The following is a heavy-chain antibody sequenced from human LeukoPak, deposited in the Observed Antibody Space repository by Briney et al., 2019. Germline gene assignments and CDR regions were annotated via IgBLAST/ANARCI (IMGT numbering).Heavy chain of an antibody. CDR1: GYTFTSYG. V-gene: IGHV1-18*01. CDR3: ARDVADARLLWFGEPLTEEYHFDY. D-gene: IGHD3-10*01. J-gene: IGHJ4*02. Sequence: GASVKVSCKASGYTFTSYGISWVRQAPGQGLEWMGWISAYNGNTNYAQKLQGRVTMTTDTSTSTAYMELRSLRSDDTAVYYCARDVADARLLWFGEPLTEEYHFDYWGQGTLVTVSS. CDR2: ISAYNGNT.